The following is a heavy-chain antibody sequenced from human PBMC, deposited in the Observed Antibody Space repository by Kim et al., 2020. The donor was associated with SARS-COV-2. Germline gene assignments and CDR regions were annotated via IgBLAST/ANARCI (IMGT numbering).Heavy chain of an antibody. V-gene: IGHV3-30*01. J-gene: IGHJ3*02. Sequence: SVTGRFTISRDNSKNTLYLQMNSLRAEDTAVYYCARLKGDGYNYPDAFDIWGQGTMVTVSS. CDR3: ARLKGDGYNYPDAFDI. D-gene: IGHD5-12*01.